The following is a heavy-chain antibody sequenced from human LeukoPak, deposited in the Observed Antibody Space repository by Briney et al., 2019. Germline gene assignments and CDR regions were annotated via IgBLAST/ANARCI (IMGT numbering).Heavy chain of an antibody. D-gene: IGHD7-27*01. CDR3: ARRELGILYYFDY. CDR1: GFRFTSYW. Sequence: GESLKISCKGSGFRFTSYWIGWVRQMAGKGLEWMGTIYPSDSDTTYSPSFQGQVTISADKSISTAYLQWSSLKASDTAIYYCARRELGILYYFDYWGQGTLVTVSS. V-gene: IGHV5-51*01. CDR2: IYPSDSDT. J-gene: IGHJ4*02.